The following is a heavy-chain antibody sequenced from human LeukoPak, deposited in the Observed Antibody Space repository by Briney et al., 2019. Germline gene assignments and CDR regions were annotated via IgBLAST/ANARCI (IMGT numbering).Heavy chain of an antibody. CDR1: GGSFSGYY. V-gene: IGHV4-59*01. CDR2: IYYSGRT. CDR3: ARYGDRGYYFDY. D-gene: IGHD4-17*01. J-gene: IGHJ4*02. Sequence: SETLSLTCAVYGGSFSGYYWSWIRQPPGQGLEWIGYIYYSGRTNYNSSLKSRVTISVDTSKNQFSLKLTSVTAADTAVYYCARYGDRGYYFDYWGQGTLVTVSS.